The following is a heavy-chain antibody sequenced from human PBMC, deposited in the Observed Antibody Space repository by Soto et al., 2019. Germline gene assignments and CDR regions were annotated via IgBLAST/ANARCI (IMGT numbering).Heavy chain of an antibody. V-gene: IGHV1-46*01. CDR2: INPSGGST. Sequence: GASVKVSCKASGYTFTSYYMHWVRQAPGQGLEWMGIINPSGGSTSYAQKFQGRVTMTRDTSTSTVYMELSSLRSEDTAVYYCATYSGAIAVAGRNYYYYYGMDVWGQGTTVTVSS. CDR1: GYTFTSYY. D-gene: IGHD6-19*01. J-gene: IGHJ6*02. CDR3: ATYSGAIAVAGRNYYYYYGMDV.